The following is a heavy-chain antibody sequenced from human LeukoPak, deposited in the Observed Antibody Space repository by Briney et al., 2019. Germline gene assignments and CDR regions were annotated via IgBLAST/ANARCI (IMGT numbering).Heavy chain of an antibody. CDR1: GYTLTELS. D-gene: IGHD4-11*01. Sequence: ASVKVSCKVSGYTLTELSMHWVRQAPGKGLEWMGGFGPEDGETIYAQKFQGRVTMTEDTSTDTAYMELSSLRSEDTAVYYCARGPTVTTGYYYMDVWGKGTTVTVSS. V-gene: IGHV1-24*01. J-gene: IGHJ6*03. CDR3: ARGPTVTTGYYYMDV. CDR2: FGPEDGET.